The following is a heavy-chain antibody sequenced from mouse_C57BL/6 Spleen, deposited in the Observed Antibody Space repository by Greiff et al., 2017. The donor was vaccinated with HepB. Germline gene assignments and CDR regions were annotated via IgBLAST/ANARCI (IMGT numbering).Heavy chain of an antibody. CDR2: ISDGGSYT. D-gene: IGHD1-1*01. CDR1: GFTFSSYA. CDR3: ARDGLYYGSNYFDY. V-gene: IGHV5-4*01. Sequence: DVMLVESGGGLVKPGGSLKLSCAASGFTFSSYAMSWVRQTPEKRLEWVATISDGGSYTYYPDNVKGRFTISRDNAKNNLYLQMSHLKSEDTAMYYCARDGLYYGSNYFDYWGQGTTLTVSS. J-gene: IGHJ2*01.